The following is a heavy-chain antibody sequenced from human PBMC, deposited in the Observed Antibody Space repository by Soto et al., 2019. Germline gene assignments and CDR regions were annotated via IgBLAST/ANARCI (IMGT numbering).Heavy chain of an antibody. V-gene: IGHV4-31*03. D-gene: IGHD2-2*01. CDR1: GGSISSGGYY. Sequence: KTSETLSLTCTVSGGSISSGGYYWSWIRQHPGKGLEWIGYIYYSGSTYYNPSLKSRVTISVDTSKNQFSLKLSSVTAADTAVYYCARVLGYCSSTSCFWEPRPRRENWFDPWGQGTLVTV. CDR2: IYYSGST. CDR3: ARVLGYCSSTSCFWEPRPRRENWFDP. J-gene: IGHJ5*02.